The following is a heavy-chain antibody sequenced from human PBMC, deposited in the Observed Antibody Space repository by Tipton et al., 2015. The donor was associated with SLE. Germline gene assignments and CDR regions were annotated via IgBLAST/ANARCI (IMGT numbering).Heavy chain of an antibody. Sequence: TLSLTCTVSGGSISSGSYYWSWIRQPARKGLEWIGRIYTSGSTNYNPSLKSRVTISVDTSKNQFSLKLSSVTAADTAVYYCARGSPFMEWERNWFDPWGQGTLVTVSS. J-gene: IGHJ5*02. V-gene: IGHV4-61*02. CDR1: GGSISSGSYY. CDR3: ARGSPFMEWERNWFDP. CDR2: IYTSGST. D-gene: IGHD3-3*01.